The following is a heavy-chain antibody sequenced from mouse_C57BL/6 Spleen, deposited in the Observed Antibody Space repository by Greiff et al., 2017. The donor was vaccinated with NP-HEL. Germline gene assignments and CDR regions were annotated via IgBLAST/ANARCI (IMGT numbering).Heavy chain of an antibody. CDR1: GYTFTDYY. J-gene: IGHJ3*01. V-gene: IGHV1-19*01. D-gene: IGHD2-10*02. Sequence: EVQLQQSGPVLVKPGASVKMSCKASGYTFTDYYMNWVKQSHGKSLEWIGVINPYNGGTSYNQKFKGKATLTVDKSSSTAYMELNSLTSEDSAVYYCARAGMVTEAWFAYWGQGTLVTVSA. CDR3: ARAGMVTEAWFAY. CDR2: INPYNGGT.